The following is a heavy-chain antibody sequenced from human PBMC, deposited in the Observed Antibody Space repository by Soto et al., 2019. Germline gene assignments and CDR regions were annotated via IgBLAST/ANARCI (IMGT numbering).Heavy chain of an antibody. J-gene: IGHJ3*02. CDR1: GFTFSSYA. CDR3: ARESSCTNGVCYGAFDI. Sequence: GGSLRLSCAASGFTFSSYAMHWVRQAPGKGLEWVAVISYDGSNKYYADSVKGRFTISRDNSKNTLYLQMNSLRAEDTAVYYCARESSCTNGVCYGAFDIWGQGTMVTVSS. D-gene: IGHD2-8*01. CDR2: ISYDGSNK. V-gene: IGHV3-30-3*01.